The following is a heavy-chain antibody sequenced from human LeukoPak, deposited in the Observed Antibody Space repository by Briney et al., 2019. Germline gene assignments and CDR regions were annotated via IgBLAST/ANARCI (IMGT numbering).Heavy chain of an antibody. D-gene: IGHD2-2*01. CDR2: IYHSGST. V-gene: IGHV4-38-2*01. CDR3: ARAHQGNSDY. J-gene: IGHJ4*02. CDR1: VYSISSGYH. Sequence: PSGTLSLTCAVSVYSISSGYHWGWIRQPTGNGLEWIGSIYHSGSTYYNPSLKSRVTISVDTSKNQFSLKFSSVTAADTAVYYCARAHQGNSDYWGQGTLVTVSS.